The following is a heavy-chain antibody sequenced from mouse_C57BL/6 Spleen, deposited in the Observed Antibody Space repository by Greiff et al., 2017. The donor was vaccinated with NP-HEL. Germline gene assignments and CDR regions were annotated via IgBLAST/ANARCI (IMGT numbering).Heavy chain of an antibody. Sequence: QVQLQQPGAELVKPGASVKLSCKASGYTFTSYWMHWVKQRPGQGLEWIGMIHPNSGSTNYNEKFKSKATLTVDKSSSTAYMQLSRLTSEDSAVYYCAKSYYYGSPWFAYWGQGTLVTVSA. D-gene: IGHD1-1*01. CDR3: AKSYYYGSPWFAY. V-gene: IGHV1-64*01. CDR2: IHPNSGST. CDR1: GYTFTSYW. J-gene: IGHJ3*01.